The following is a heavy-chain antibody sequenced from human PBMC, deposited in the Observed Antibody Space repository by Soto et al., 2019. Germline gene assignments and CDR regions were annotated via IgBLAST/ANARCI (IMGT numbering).Heavy chain of an antibody. D-gene: IGHD5-12*01. CDR3: ARGSGMATITLGRRATDFDY. Sequence: SETLSLTCAVYGGSFSGYYWSWISQPPGKGLEWIGEINHSGSTNYNPSLKSRVTISVDTSKNQFSLKLSSVTAADTAVYYCARGSGMATITLGRRATDFDYWGQGTLVTVSS. J-gene: IGHJ4*02. CDR1: GGSFSGYY. CDR2: INHSGST. V-gene: IGHV4-34*01.